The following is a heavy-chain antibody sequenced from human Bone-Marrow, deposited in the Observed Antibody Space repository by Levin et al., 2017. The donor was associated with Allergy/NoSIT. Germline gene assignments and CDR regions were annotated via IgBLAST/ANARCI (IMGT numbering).Heavy chain of an antibody. V-gene: IGHV3-21*01. D-gene: IGHD3-9*01. CDR3: ALTTSTYFGIYI. Sequence: GESLKISCAASGISLNYYNMNWVRQAPEKGLEWVSYISYSSSYIVYADSVKGRFTVSRDNAENSLFLQMSSLRAEDTGIYYCALTTSTYFGIYIWGQGTLVTVSS. J-gene: IGHJ4*02. CDR2: ISYSSSYI. CDR1: GISLNYYN.